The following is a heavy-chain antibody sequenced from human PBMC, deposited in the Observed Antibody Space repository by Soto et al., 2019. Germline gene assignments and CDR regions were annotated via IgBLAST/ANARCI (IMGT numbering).Heavy chain of an antibody. CDR3: ARFRVVPAAIPIYYYGMDV. V-gene: IGHV3-11*01. CDR1: GFTFSDYY. Sequence: GGSLRLSCAASGFTFSDYYMSWIRQAPGKGLEWVSYISSSGSTIYYADSVKGRFTISRDNAKNSLYLQMNSLRAEDTAVYYCARFRVVPAAIPIYYYGMDVWGQGTTVTVSS. J-gene: IGHJ6*02. D-gene: IGHD2-2*02. CDR2: ISSSGSTI.